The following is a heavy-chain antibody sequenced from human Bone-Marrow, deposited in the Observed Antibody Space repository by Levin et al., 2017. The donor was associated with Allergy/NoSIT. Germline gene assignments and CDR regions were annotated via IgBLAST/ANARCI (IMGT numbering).Heavy chain of an antibody. D-gene: IGHD5-12*01. CDR1: GFSFQSHG. J-gene: IGHJ6*03. V-gene: IGHV3-30*18. Sequence: GGSLRLSCAASGFSFQSHGMHWVRQAPGKGLEWVAVIAYDGTNTYYEDSVKGRFTISRDNSKNTLDLQMNSLRPEDTAVYFCAKDGPPVIVAHEGGHYYYYYMDVWGKGTTVTVSS. CDR3: AKDGPPVIVAHEGGHYYYYYMDV. CDR2: IAYDGTNT.